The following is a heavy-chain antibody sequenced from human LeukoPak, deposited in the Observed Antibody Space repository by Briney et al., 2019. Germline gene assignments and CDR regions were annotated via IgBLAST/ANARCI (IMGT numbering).Heavy chain of an antibody. V-gene: IGHV3-21*01. CDR1: GFTFSNHG. CDR3: ARAPTYYYYMDV. J-gene: IGHJ6*03. D-gene: IGHD4-17*01. Sequence: TGGSLRLSCAASGFTFSNHGMNWVRQAPGKGLEWVSSISSSSSYIYYADSVKGRFTISRDNAKNSLYLQMNSLRAEDTAVYYCARAPTYYYYMDVWGKGTTVTISS. CDR2: ISSSSSYI.